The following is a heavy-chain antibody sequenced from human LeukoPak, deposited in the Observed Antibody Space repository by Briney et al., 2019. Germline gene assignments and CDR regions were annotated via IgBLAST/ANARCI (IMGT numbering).Heavy chain of an antibody. Sequence: SETLSLTCTVSGGSISGSSYYWGWIRQPPGKGLEWIGSIYYSGSTYYKPSLKSRVTMSVDTSKNQFSLKLSPVTAADTAVYYCARPQRYSNYALDYWGQGTLVTVSS. CDR1: GGSISGSSYY. CDR3: ARPQRYSNYALDY. J-gene: IGHJ4*02. V-gene: IGHV4-39*01. D-gene: IGHD4-11*01. CDR2: IYYSGST.